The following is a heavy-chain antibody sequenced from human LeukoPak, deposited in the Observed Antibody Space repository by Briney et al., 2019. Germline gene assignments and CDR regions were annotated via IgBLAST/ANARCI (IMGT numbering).Heavy chain of an antibody. CDR3: ATEYCGADCYFDS. CDR1: GGSVSRASYY. V-gene: IGHV4-61*01. J-gene: IGHJ4*02. CDR2: IYYSGSS. D-gene: IGHD2-21*02. Sequence: PSETLSLTCTVSGGSVSRASYYWTWIRQPPGKGLEWIGYIYYSGSSDYNPSLKSRVTISLDTSKNQFSLKLSSVTAADTAVYCCATEYCGADCYFDSWGQGTLVTVSS.